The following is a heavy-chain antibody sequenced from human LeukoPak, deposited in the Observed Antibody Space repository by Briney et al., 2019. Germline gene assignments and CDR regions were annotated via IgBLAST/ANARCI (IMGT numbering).Heavy chain of an antibody. CDR1: GFTFSHYW. D-gene: IGHD2-2*01. CDR3: ARDLVCTGSSCFRAAQADDYFDY. Sequence: GSLRLSCAASGFTFSHYWMSWVRQAPGKGLEWVANIKQDGSEIYYVESVKGRFTISRDNAKNSLYLQINSLRAEDTAVYYCARDLVCTGSSCFRAAQADDYFDYWGQGTLVTVSS. J-gene: IGHJ4*02. V-gene: IGHV3-7*01. CDR2: IKQDGSEI.